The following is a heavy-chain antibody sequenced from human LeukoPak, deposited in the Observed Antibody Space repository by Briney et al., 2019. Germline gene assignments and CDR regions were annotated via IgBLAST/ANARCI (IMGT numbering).Heavy chain of an antibody. D-gene: IGHD3-16*01. CDR2: IYYSGST. J-gene: IGHJ3*02. Sequence: SETLSLTCTVSGGSISSYYWSWIRQPPGKGLEWVGYIYYSGSTNYNPSLKSRVTISVDTSKNQFSLKLSSVTAADTAVYYCVRHLGANAFTIWGQGTMVTVSS. V-gene: IGHV4-59*01. CDR3: VRHLGANAFTI. CDR1: GGSISSYY.